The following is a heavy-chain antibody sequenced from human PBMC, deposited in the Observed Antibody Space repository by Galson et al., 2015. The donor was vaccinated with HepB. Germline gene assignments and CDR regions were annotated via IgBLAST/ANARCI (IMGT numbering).Heavy chain of an antibody. Sequence: SVKVSCKASGGTFSSYAISWVRQAPGQGLEWMGGIIPILGIANYAQKFQGRVTITADKSTSTAYMELSSLRSEDTAVYYCARSDSSSSPLYAFDIWGQGTMVTVSS. CDR2: IIPILGIA. V-gene: IGHV1-69*10. CDR3: ARSDSSSSPLYAFDI. J-gene: IGHJ3*02. D-gene: IGHD6-6*01. CDR1: GGTFSSYA.